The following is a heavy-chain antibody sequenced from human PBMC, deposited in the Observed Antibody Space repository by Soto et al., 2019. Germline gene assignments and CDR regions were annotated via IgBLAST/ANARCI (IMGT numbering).Heavy chain of an antibody. CDR2: IWYDGSNK. CDR1: GFTFSSYG. V-gene: IGHV3-33*01. J-gene: IGHJ4*02. Sequence: QVQLVESGGGVVQPGRSLRLSCAASGFTFSSYGMHWVRQAPGKGLEWVAVIWYDGSNKYYADSVKGRFTISRDNSKNTLYLQMNSLRAEDTAVYYCARDGSLKYYDILTAYFDYWGQGALVTVSS. D-gene: IGHD3-9*01. CDR3: ARDGSLKYYDILTAYFDY.